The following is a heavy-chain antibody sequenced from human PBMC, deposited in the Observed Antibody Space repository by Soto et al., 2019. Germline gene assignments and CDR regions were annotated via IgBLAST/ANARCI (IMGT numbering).Heavy chain of an antibody. V-gene: IGHV1-8*01. CDR3: ARGVEDDYIWGSYRYKDY. J-gene: IGHJ4*02. CDR2: MNPNSGNT. CDR1: GYTFTSYD. D-gene: IGHD3-16*02. Sequence: ASVKVSCKASGYTFTSYDINWVRQATGQGLEWMGWMNPNSGNTGYAQKFQGRVTMTRNTSISTAYMELSSLRSEDTAVYYCARGVEDDYIWGSYRYKDYWGQGTLVTVSS.